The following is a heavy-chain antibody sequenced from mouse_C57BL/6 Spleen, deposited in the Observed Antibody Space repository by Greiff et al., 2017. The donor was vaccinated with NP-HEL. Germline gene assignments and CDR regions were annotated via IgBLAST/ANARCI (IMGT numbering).Heavy chain of an antibody. Sequence: EVMLVESGGGLVQPGGSMKLSCVASGFTFSNYWMNWVRQSPEKGLEWVAQIRLKSDNYATHYAESVKGRFTISRDDSKSSVYLQMNNLRAEDTGIYYCTNDYDGGYDYWGQGTTLTVSS. V-gene: IGHV6-3*01. J-gene: IGHJ2*01. CDR3: TNDYDGGYDY. CDR2: IRLKSDNYAT. D-gene: IGHD2-4*01. CDR1: GFTFSNYW.